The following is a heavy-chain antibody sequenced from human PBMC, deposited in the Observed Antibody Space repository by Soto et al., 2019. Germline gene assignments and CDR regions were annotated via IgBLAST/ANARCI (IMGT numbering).Heavy chain of an antibody. J-gene: IGHJ4*02. V-gene: IGHV3-23*01. CDR2: ISGSGGNT. D-gene: IGHD6-6*01. Sequence: PGGSLRLSCAASGFTFDDYSMHWVRQAPGKGLEWVSAISGSGGNTYYADSVKGRFTISRDNSKNTLYLQMNSLRAEDTAVYYCAKSITARPFDYWGQGALVTVSS. CDR1: GFTFDDYS. CDR3: AKSITARPFDY.